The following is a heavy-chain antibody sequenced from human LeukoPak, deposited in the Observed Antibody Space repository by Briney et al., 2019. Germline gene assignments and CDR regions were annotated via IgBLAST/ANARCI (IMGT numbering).Heavy chain of an antibody. CDR1: GFTFDDYA. CDR2: ISGDGGST. V-gene: IGHV3-43*02. CDR3: AKDIGATVEYYFQH. Sequence: GGSLRLSCAASGFTFDDYAMHWVRQAPGKGLEWASLISGDGGSTYYADSVKGRFTISRDNSKNSLCLQMNSLRTEDTALYYCAKDIGATVEYYFQHWGQGTLVTVSS. D-gene: IGHD1-26*01. J-gene: IGHJ1*01.